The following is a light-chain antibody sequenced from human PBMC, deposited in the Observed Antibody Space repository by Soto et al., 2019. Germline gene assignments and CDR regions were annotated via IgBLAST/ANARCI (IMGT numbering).Light chain of an antibody. V-gene: IGLV2-14*01. CDR2: EVS. Sequence: QSVLTQPASVSGSPGQSITISCTGTSSDVGGYNYVSWYQQHPGKAPKLMIYEVSNRPSGVSNRFSGPKSGNTASLTISGLQAEDEADYYCSSYTSSSRGYVFGTGTKVTVL. CDR3: SSYTSSSRGYV. J-gene: IGLJ1*01. CDR1: SSDVGGYNY.